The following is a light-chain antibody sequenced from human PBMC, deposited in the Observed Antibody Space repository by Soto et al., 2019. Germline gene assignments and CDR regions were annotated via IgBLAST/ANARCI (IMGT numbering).Light chain of an antibody. V-gene: IGKV3-15*01. J-gene: IGKJ1*01. CDR2: GAS. CDR3: QQAGTT. CDR1: QSVSSY. Sequence: EIVRTQSPAPRSLSPGEGATLSCRASQSVSSYLVWYQHRRGQAPRLLVYGASTRPTGGPAGFSGSGSGTESTLTVSSLPSEDVAVYYCQQAGTTLAQATKVDIK.